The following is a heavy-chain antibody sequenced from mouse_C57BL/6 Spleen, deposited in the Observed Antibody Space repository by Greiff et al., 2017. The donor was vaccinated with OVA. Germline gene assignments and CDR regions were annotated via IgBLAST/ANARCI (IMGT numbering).Heavy chain of an antibody. D-gene: IGHD1-1*01. CDR1: GFNIKDDY. V-gene: IGHV14-4*01. Sequence: EVQLQQSGAELVRPGASVKLSCTASGFNIKDDYMHWVKQRPEQGLEWIGWIDPENGDTEYASKFQGKATITADTSSNTAYLQLSSLTSEDTAVYYCTTITTVVATRRDYWGQGTTLTVSS. CDR2: IDPENGDT. J-gene: IGHJ2*01. CDR3: TTITTVVATRRDY.